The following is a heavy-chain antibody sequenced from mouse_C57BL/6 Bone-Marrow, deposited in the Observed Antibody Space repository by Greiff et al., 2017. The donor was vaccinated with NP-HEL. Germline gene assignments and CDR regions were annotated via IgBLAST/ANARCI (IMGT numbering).Heavy chain of an antibody. CDR2: INPNNGGT. D-gene: IGHD2-2*01. J-gene: IGHJ2*01. V-gene: IGHV1-26*01. CDR1: GYTFTDYY. Sequence: VQLKQSGPELVKPGASVKISCKASGYTFTDYYMNWVKQSHGKSLEWIGDINPNNGGTSYNQKFKGKATLTVDKSSSTAYMELRSLTSEDSAVYYCALLWLRPYYFDYWGQGTTLTVSS. CDR3: ALLWLRPYYFDY.